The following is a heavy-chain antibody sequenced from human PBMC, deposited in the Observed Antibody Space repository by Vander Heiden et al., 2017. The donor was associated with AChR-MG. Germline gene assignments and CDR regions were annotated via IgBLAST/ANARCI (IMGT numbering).Heavy chain of an antibody. Sequence: QVQLQESGPGLVKPSETLSLTCAVSGYPISGGYYWGWIRRPPGEGLEWIGSIYHSGSTYYNPSRKSRVTISVDTSKNQFSLKVSSVTAADTAVYYCASVVEGGGGYWYFDLWGRGTLVTVSS. CDR2: IYHSGST. D-gene: IGHD2-21*01. J-gene: IGHJ2*01. CDR3: ASVVEGGGGYWYFDL. CDR1: GYPISGGYY. V-gene: IGHV4-38-2*01.